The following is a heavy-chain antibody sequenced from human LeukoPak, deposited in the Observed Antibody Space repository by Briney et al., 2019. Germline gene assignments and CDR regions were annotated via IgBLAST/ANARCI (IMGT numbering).Heavy chain of an antibody. Sequence: PGGYLRLSCAVSGFTFSYHVMNWARQAPGKGLEWVSSITASGSFYADSVKGRFTISRDNAENSLYLQMNSLRAEDTAVYYCARGGGCTSTSCYYPDYWGQGTLVTVSS. CDR1: GFTFSYHV. V-gene: IGHV3-69-1*01. J-gene: IGHJ4*02. CDR2: ITASGSF. CDR3: ARGGGCTSTSCYYPDY. D-gene: IGHD2-2*01.